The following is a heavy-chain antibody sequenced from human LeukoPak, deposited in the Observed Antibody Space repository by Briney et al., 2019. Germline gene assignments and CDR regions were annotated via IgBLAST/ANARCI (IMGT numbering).Heavy chain of an antibody. J-gene: IGHJ4*02. D-gene: IGHD2-15*01. V-gene: IGHV3-33*01. Sequence: PGRSLRLSCAASGFTFSSYGMHWVRQAPGKGLEWVAVIWYDGSNKNYADSVKGRFTISRDNSKNTVYLQMNSLGAEDMAVYYCARDDCSGGSCYPDYWGQGTLVTVSS. CDR3: ARDDCSGGSCYPDY. CDR1: GFTFSSYG. CDR2: IWYDGSNK.